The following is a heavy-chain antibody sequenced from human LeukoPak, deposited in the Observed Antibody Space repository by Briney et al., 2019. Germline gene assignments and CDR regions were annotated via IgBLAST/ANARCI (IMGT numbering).Heavy chain of an antibody. CDR3: ARRSH. V-gene: IGHV4-30-2*01. Sequence: PSETLSLTCAVSGGSISSGGYSCSWIRQPPGKGLEWIGYIYHSGSTNYNPSLKSRVTISVDTSKNQFSLKLSSVTAADTAVYYCARRSHWGQGTLVTVSS. CDR1: GGSISSGGYS. CDR2: IYHSGST. J-gene: IGHJ4*02. D-gene: IGHD1-26*01.